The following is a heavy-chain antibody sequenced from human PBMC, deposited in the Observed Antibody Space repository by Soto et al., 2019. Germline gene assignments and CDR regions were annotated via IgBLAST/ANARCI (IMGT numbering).Heavy chain of an antibody. Sequence: QVQLQESGPGLVKPSQTLSLTCTVSGGAISSGDYYWSWIRQPPGKGLEWIGYIYYSGSTYYNPALKSRVTISVDTLKNQFSLKLSSVTAADTAVYYCAREGYYDSSGYYWFDPWGQGTLVTVSS. J-gene: IGHJ5*02. D-gene: IGHD3-22*01. CDR2: IYYSGST. CDR3: AREGYYDSSGYYWFDP. CDR1: GGAISSGDYY. V-gene: IGHV4-30-4*01.